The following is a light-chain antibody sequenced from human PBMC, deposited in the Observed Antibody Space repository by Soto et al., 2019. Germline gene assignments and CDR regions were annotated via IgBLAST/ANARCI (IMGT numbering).Light chain of an antibody. CDR3: QQYLHTPRT. CDR1: QSVLYSSNNKNY. Sequence: DAVMTQSPDSLAASLGERATINCKSSQSVLYSSNNKNYLAWYQQKPGQPPKLLIYWASTRESGVPDRFSGSGSGTDFTLTTSSLQAEDVAVYYCQQYLHTPRTFGQGTKVDIK. J-gene: IGKJ1*01. V-gene: IGKV4-1*01. CDR2: WAS.